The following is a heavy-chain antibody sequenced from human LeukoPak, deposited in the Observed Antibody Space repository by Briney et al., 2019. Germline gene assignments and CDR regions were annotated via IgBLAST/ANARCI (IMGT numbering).Heavy chain of an antibody. D-gene: IGHD1-26*01. CDR3: VKDSGSSYYYDY. CDR1: GFTFNIYA. CDR2: ISSKGGTT. V-gene: IGHV3-64D*09. Sequence: GGSLTLSCSASGFTFNIYALHWVRQAPGKGLEHVSGISSKGGTTYSADSVKGRFTISRDNSKNTLYLQMSSLRPEDTAVYYCVKDSGSSYYYDYWGQGTQVTVSS. J-gene: IGHJ4*02.